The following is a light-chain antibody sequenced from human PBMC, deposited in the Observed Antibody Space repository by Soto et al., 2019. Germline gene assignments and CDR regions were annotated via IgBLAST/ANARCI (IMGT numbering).Light chain of an antibody. CDR3: QQANSFPLT. J-gene: IGKJ4*01. CDR1: QDINNY. CDR2: AAS. V-gene: IGKV1-12*01. Sequence: IQMTQSPSSLSASVGDRVTITCRASQDINNYLVWFQQRPGTVPKRLIYAASSLQSGVPSRFSGSGSGTAFTLTISNLQPEDFASYFCQQANSFPLTFGGGTKVDIK.